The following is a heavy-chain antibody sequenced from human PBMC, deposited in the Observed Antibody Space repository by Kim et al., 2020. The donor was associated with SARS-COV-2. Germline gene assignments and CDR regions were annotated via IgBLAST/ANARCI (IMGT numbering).Heavy chain of an antibody. CDR3: ARDGPGQTLDY. CDR1: GYTFTSLF. V-gene: IGHV1-46*01. D-gene: IGHD1-1*01. CDR2: INPSGGST. J-gene: IGHJ4*02. Sequence: ASVKVSCKTSGYTFTSLFIHWVRQAPGQGLEWMGMINPSGGSTTFVQDFKGRVTMTRDTSAATVYLDLSRLTYEDTAVYYCARDGPGQTLDYWGQGTLIT.